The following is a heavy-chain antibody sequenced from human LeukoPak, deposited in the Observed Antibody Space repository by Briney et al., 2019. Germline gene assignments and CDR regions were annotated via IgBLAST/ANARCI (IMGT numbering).Heavy chain of an antibody. Sequence: ASVKVSCRASGYTFSGFCIHWVRQAPGQGLEWMGWINPNSGETNFAQSFQGRVAITRDTSITTAYVEVSRLTSDDTAVYFCARDKGQGYHSSHYLTDYLSSWGQGTLVTVSS. J-gene: IGHJ5*02. D-gene: IGHD3-22*01. CDR2: INPNSGET. CDR3: ARDKGQGYHSSHYLTDYLSS. V-gene: IGHV1-2*02. CDR1: GYTFSGFC.